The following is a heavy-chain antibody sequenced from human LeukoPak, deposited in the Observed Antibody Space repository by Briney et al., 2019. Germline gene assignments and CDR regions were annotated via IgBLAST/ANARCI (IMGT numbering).Heavy chain of an antibody. CDR1: GFTFSSYW. J-gene: IGHJ4*02. V-gene: IGHV3-7*01. CDR3: ARDHVVNSLVFDY. CDR2: MKYDGSEK. D-gene: IGHD2-15*01. Sequence: PGGSLRLSCAASGFTFSSYWMSWVRQAPGKGLEWVANMKYDGSEKYYVDSVKGRFTISRDNAKNSMYLQMNSLNVEDTAIYFCARDHVVNSLVFDYWGQGILVTVSS.